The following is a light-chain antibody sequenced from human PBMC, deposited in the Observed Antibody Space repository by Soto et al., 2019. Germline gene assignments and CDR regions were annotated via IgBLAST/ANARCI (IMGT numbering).Light chain of an antibody. J-gene: IGKJ1*01. CDR3: QQYNKWPQT. CDR1: QNISHS. Sequence: EIVMTQSPVTLSVSPGERATLSCRASQNISHSLAWYQQKPGQGPSLLIYGTSTRATVIPTRFSGTGSGTEFTLTISSLQSEDFAVYYCQQYNKWPQTFGQGTKVDIK. V-gene: IGKV3-15*01. CDR2: GTS.